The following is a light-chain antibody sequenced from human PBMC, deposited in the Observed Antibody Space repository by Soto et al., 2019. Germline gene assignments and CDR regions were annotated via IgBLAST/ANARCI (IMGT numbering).Light chain of an antibody. Sequence: DIQMTQSPSSLSASVGDRVTITCQASHDINNYLNWYQQKPGKAPKLLIYDASNLETGVPSRFSGSGSGTEFTFTISSLQPEDIATYYCQQYDKLPPITFGQGTRLEIK. V-gene: IGKV1-33*01. CDR3: QQYDKLPPIT. CDR2: DAS. J-gene: IGKJ5*01. CDR1: HDINNY.